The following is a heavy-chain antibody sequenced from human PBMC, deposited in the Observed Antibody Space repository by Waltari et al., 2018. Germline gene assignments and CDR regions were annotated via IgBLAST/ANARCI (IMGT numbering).Heavy chain of an antibody. D-gene: IGHD2-21*01. J-gene: IGHJ3*02. V-gene: IGHV4-59*08. CDR3: ARRIGSEAFDI. CDR1: GGSISRYY. Sequence: QVQLQESGPGLVKPSETLSLTCTVSGGSISRYYWSWIRQPPGKGLEWLGYIYYSGNTNYNPPLKSRVTISVDTSKNPFSLKLSSVTAADTAVYYCARRIGSEAFDIWGQGTMVTVSS. CDR2: IYYSGNT.